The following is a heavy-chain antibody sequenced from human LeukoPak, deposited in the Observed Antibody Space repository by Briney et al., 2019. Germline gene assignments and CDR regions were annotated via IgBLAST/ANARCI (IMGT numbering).Heavy chain of an antibody. CDR3: ARGPISTSFNWFDP. CDR1: GGSFSGYY. CDR2: INHSGST. J-gene: IGHJ5*02. Sequence: SETLSLTCAVYGGSFSGYYWSWIRQPPGKGLGWIGEINHSGSTNYNPSLKSRVTISVDTSKNQFSLKLSSVTAADTAVYYCARGPISTSFNWFDPWGQGTLVTVSS. V-gene: IGHV4-34*01. D-gene: IGHD2-2*01.